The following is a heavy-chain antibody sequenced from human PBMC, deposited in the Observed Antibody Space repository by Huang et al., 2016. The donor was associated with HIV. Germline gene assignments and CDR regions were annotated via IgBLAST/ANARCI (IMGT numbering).Heavy chain of an antibody. V-gene: IGHV4-39*01. J-gene: IGHJ3*02. CDR2: FYYSGDA. CDR1: GGSITSSNHY. D-gene: IGHD2-2*01. CDR3: ASGEYGKNAYDI. Sequence: QLHLQQSGPGLVRPSETLSLICTVSGGSITSSNHYWGWIRQTPGKGLEWSGNFYYSGDAYYTPSLKNRVSRSIDTSKGQFSLRLSSVIATDTAVYYCASGEYGKNAYDIWGQGTVVTVSA.